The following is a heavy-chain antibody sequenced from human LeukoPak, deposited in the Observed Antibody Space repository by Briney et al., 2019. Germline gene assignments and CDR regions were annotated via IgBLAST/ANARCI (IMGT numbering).Heavy chain of an antibody. CDR1: GFTFSNAW. CDR3: IRLWFGEFI. D-gene: IGHD3-10*01. Sequence: PGGSLRLSCTASGFTFSNAWMSWVRQAPGKGLEWVGRTKSKADGGTTDYAAPVKGRFTISRDDSKNTLYLQMNSLKTEDTAVYYCIRLWFGEFIWGQGTMVSVSS. V-gene: IGHV3-15*01. J-gene: IGHJ3*02. CDR2: TKSKADGGTT.